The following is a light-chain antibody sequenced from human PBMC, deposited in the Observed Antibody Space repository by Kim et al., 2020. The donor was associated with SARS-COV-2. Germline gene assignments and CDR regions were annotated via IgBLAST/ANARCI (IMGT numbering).Light chain of an antibody. CDR1: QGIRTD. Sequence: ASVGDRVIITCRASQGIRTDLAWYQHKPGKAPKRLIYAASLLQTGVPARFSGSGLGTEFTLTISSLQPEDFATYFCLQHNTYPITFGQGTRLGIK. CDR2: AAS. CDR3: LQHNTYPIT. J-gene: IGKJ5*01. V-gene: IGKV1-17*01.